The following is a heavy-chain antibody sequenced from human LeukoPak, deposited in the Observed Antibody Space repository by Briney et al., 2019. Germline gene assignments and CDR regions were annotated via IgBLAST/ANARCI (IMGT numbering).Heavy chain of an antibody. Sequence: GGSLRLSCAASGFTFSSYAMSWVRQATGKGLEWVSAISGSGGSTYYADPVKGRFTISRDNSKNTLYLQMNSLRAEDTAVYYCAKRGIAAAGTPGEDYFDYWGQGTLVTVSS. D-gene: IGHD6-13*01. CDR3: AKRGIAAAGTPGEDYFDY. CDR1: GFTFSSYA. J-gene: IGHJ4*02. V-gene: IGHV3-23*01. CDR2: ISGSGGST.